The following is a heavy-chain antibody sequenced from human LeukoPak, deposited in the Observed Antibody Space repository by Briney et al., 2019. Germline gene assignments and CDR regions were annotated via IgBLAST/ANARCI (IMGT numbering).Heavy chain of an antibody. J-gene: IGHJ4*02. CDR1: GYTFYSYD. D-gene: IGHD4-17*01. CDR2: MNPNSGNT. V-gene: IGHV1-8*01. CDR3: AINHPDYGDYVGQDY. Sequence: ASVKVSCKASGYTFYSYDINWVRQATGQGLEWMGWMNPNSGNTGYAQKFQGRVTMTRNTSISTAYMELSSLRSEDTAVYYCAINHPDYGDYVGQDYWGQGTLVTVSS.